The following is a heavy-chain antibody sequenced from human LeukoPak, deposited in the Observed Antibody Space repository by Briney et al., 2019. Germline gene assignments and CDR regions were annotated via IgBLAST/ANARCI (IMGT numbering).Heavy chain of an antibody. V-gene: IGHV4-30-2*01. Sequence: SETLSLTCTVSGGSMSSGGYYWNWIRQPPGKGLEWIGYIYHSGNTYYNPSLKSRVTISVDRSKNQFSLKLSSVTAADTAVYYCARAEGYCSGGSCYVDWFDPWGQGTLVTVSS. CDR1: GGSMSSGGYY. J-gene: IGHJ5*02. CDR2: IYHSGNT. CDR3: ARAEGYCSGGSCYVDWFDP. D-gene: IGHD2-15*01.